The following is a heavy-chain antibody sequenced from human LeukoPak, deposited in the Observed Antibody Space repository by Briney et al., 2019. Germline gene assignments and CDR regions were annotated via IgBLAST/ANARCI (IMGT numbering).Heavy chain of an antibody. CDR1: GFTFSGSA. D-gene: IGHD5-18*01. J-gene: IGHJ4*02. Sequence: PGGSLRLSCAASGFTFSGSAMHWVRQASGKGLEWVSGISASGNSAPCADSVKGRFTISRDSSKNTLSLQMKSLRAEDTAVYYCAKDSSSGEYNYGWGPFGYWGQGTLVTVSS. CDR3: AKDSSSGEYNYGWGPFGY. V-gene: IGHV3-23*01. CDR2: ISASGNSA.